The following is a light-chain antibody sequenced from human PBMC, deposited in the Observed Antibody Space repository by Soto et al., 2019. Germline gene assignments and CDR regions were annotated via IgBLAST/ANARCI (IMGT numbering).Light chain of an antibody. V-gene: IGKV3-15*01. Sequence: EIVMTQSPATLSVSPGERATLSCRASQSVGSHLAWYQQKPGQAPRLVIYGASTRATGIPARFSGSGSGTEFTLTISSLQSEDFAVYYCQQYDNWPPLTFGGGTKVDIK. CDR2: GAS. J-gene: IGKJ4*01. CDR3: QQYDNWPPLT. CDR1: QSVGSH.